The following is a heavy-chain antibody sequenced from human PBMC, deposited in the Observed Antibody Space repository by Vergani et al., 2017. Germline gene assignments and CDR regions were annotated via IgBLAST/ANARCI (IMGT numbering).Heavy chain of an antibody. Sequence: QVQLQESGPGLVKPSETLSLTCTVSNDSVSNTFYYWGWIRQTPGKGLEWIGSIYYSGITYYNPSLESRVTMSVDTSKSQFSLKLSSVTAAETAVYYCAKEQLHYEWLSAFDIWGQGTMVTVSS. V-gene: IGHV4-39*02. CDR1: NDSVSNTFYY. D-gene: IGHD3-3*01. CDR3: AKEQLHYEWLSAFDI. J-gene: IGHJ3*02. CDR2: IYYSGIT.